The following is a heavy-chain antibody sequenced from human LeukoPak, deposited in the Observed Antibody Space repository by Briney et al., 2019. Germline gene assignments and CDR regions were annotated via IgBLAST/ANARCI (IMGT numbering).Heavy chain of an antibody. J-gene: IGHJ4*02. D-gene: IGHD6-19*01. V-gene: IGHV3-23*01. CDR3: AKGIPLAVFDY. Sequence: PGGTLRLSCAASGFTFSSYGMSWVRQAPAKGREWGSSINDSGENTYYTDSVKGRVTVSRDNSKNTLSLQMNGLRAQDKAVYYSAKGIPLAVFDYWGEGTLVTVSS. CDR1: GFTFSSYG. CDR2: INDSGENT.